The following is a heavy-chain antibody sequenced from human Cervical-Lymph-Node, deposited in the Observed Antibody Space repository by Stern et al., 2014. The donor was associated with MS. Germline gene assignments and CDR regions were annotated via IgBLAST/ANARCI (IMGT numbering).Heavy chain of an antibody. V-gene: IGHV1-2*06. CDR1: GYTFTNYY. Sequence: VQLVESGADVKKPGASVKVSCKASGYTFTNYYIHWVRQAPGQGLEWIGRTNPNTGGTSYAQKFQGRVPMSRDTSISTAYMELKSLRSDDTAVYYCARESQRGYFYGLDVWGQGTTVTVSS. J-gene: IGHJ6*02. CDR3: ARESQRGYFYGLDV. D-gene: IGHD5-24*01. CDR2: TNPNTGGT.